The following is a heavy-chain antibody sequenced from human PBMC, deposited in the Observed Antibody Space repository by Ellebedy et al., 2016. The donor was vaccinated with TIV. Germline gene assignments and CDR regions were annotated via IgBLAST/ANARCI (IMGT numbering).Heavy chain of an antibody. Sequence: GESLKISCAASGFNFRSYWMTWVRQAPGKGLEWVAKIRQEGDEIYYVESVKGRFTISRDNGKNSLYLQIHSLRPEDTAVYYCARRGSYGDYAVQINSWFDSWGQGTLVTVSS. D-gene: IGHD4-17*01. CDR3: ARRGSYGDYAVQINSWFDS. V-gene: IGHV3-7*01. J-gene: IGHJ5*01. CDR1: GFNFRSYW. CDR2: IRQEGDEI.